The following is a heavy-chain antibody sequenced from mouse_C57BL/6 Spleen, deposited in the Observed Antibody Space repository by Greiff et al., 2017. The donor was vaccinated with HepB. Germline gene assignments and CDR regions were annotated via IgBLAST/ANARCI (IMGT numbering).Heavy chain of an antibody. CDR1: GFTFSSYG. Sequence: DVMLVESGGDLVKPGGSLKLSCAASGFTFSSYGMSWVRQTPDKRLEWVATISSGGSYTYYPDSVKGRFTISRDNAKNTLYLQMSSLKSEDTAMYYCARHEGYGSSWYFDVWGTGTTVTVSS. CDR3: ARHEGYGSSWYFDV. J-gene: IGHJ1*03. CDR2: ISSGGSYT. D-gene: IGHD1-1*01. V-gene: IGHV5-6*02.